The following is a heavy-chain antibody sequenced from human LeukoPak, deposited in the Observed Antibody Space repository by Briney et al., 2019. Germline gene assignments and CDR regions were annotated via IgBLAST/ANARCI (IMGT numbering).Heavy chain of an antibody. V-gene: IGHV1-69*06. CDR1: GGTFSSYA. Sequence: GASVKVSCKASGGTFSSYAISWVRQAPGQGLEWMGGIIPIFGTANYAQKFQGRVTITADKSTNTAYMELSSLRSEGTAVYYCASRITIFGVVIIIWGQGTLVTVSS. J-gene: IGHJ4*02. CDR2: IIPIFGTA. CDR3: ASRITIFGVVIII. D-gene: IGHD3-3*01.